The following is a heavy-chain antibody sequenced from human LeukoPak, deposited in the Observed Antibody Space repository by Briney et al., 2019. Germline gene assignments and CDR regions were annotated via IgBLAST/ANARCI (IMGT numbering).Heavy chain of an antibody. J-gene: IGHJ6*03. V-gene: IGHV4-59*11. CDR1: GGSISSHY. CDR3: ARGRQLVLNYYYYYMDV. CDR2: IYYSGST. Sequence: SETLSLTYTVSGGSISSHYLIWIRQPPGKGLEWIGYIYYSGSTNYNPSLKSRVTISVDTSKNQFSLKLSSVTAADTAVYYCARGRQLVLNYYYYYMDVWGKGTTVTVSS. D-gene: IGHD6-6*01.